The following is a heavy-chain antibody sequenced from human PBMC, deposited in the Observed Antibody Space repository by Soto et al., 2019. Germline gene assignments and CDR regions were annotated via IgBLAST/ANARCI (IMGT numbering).Heavy chain of an antibody. CDR1: GGSISSSSYY. D-gene: IGHD3-9*01. CDR2: IYYSGST. V-gene: IGHV4-39*01. CDR3: ASTTRLNYDILTGPRIDY. Sequence: SETLSLTCTVSGGSISSSSYYWGWIRQPPGKGLEWIGSIYYSGSTYYNPSLKSRVTISVDTSKNQFSLKLSSVTAADTAVYYCASTTRLNYDILTGPRIDYWGQGTLVTVSS. J-gene: IGHJ4*02.